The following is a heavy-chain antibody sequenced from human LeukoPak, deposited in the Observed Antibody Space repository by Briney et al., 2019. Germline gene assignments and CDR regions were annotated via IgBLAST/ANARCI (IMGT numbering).Heavy chain of an antibody. Sequence: GGSLRLSCAASGFTFSSYWMHWVRQAPGKGLVWVSRINSDGTRTSYADSVTGRFTISRDNAKNTLYLQMNSLRAEDTAVYYCANGIVGATLEAWGQGTLVTVSS. D-gene: IGHD1-26*01. CDR1: GFTFSSYW. J-gene: IGHJ5*02. CDR3: ANGIVGATLEA. CDR2: INSDGTRT. V-gene: IGHV3-74*01.